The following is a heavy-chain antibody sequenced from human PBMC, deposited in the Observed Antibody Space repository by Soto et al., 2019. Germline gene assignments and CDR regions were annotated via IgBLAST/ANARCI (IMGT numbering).Heavy chain of an antibody. V-gene: IGHV3-13*05. CDR3: ARTDRDVYGLDV. J-gene: IGHJ6*02. Sequence: EVQLVESGGGLVQPGGSLRLSCEASGFTFRNYDMHWVRQGTGKGLEWVSGISAAGDPDYADSVEGRFTISRANAQNSFFLQMNSLRVGDTAVYYCARTDRDVYGLDVWGQGTTVIVSS. CDR1: GFTFRNYD. CDR2: ISAAGDP.